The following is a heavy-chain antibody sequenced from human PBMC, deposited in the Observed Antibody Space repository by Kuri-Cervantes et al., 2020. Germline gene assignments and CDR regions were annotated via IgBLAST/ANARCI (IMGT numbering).Heavy chain of an antibody. Sequence: GESLKISCAASGFTFSNYAVSWVRQAPGKGLEWVSTISGNGGSTYYADSVKGRFTISRDNSKNTLYLQVNSLRADDTAVFYCAKVRGDEGWFDPWGQGTLVTVSS. V-gene: IGHV3-23*01. CDR3: AKVRGDEGWFDP. CDR1: GFTFSNYA. D-gene: IGHD3-10*01. CDR2: ISGNGGST. J-gene: IGHJ5*02.